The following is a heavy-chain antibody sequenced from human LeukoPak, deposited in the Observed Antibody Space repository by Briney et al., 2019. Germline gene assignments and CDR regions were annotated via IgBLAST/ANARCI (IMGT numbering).Heavy chain of an antibody. CDR1: GYTFTGYY. Sequence: ASVKVSCKASGYTFTGYYMHWVRQAPGQGLEWMGWINPNSGGTNYAQKFQGWVTMTRDTSTSTAYMELSRLRSDDTAVYYCATSAPIDNGDPRAYYFDYWGQGTLVTVSS. CDR2: INPNSGGT. D-gene: IGHD4-17*01. CDR3: ATSAPIDNGDPRAYYFDY. J-gene: IGHJ4*02. V-gene: IGHV1-2*04.